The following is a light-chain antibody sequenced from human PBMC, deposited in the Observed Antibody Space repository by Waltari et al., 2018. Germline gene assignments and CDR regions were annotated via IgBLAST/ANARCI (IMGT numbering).Light chain of an antibody. CDR2: DVN. CDR1: SRDVGAYTY. Sequence: QSALTQPASVSGSPGQSITISCAGTSRDVGAYTYVSWYPQHPGKAPKLIIYDVNKSPSVFSSRFSVSNSGNTASLTVSGLQAEDEADYYCSSYTLTITWLFGGGTKLTVL. CDR3: SSYTLTITWL. V-gene: IGLV2-14*03. J-gene: IGLJ3*02.